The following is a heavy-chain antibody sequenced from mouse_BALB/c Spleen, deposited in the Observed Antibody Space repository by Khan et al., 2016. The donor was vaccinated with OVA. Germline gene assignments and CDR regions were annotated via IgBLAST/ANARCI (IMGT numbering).Heavy chain of an antibody. CDR2: IFPGTGTT. Sequence: QVQLQQSGAELVKPGASVKLSCKTSGYSFSSYWIQWVKQRPGQGLGWIGQIFPGTGTTYYNENFKGKATLTVDTSSSTAYMQLSSLTSEDSAVYFWARGYFGNYEFVYWGRGTLVTVSP. CDR1: GYSFSSYW. CDR3: ARGYFGNYEFVY. V-gene: IGHV1S132*01. D-gene: IGHD2-1*01. J-gene: IGHJ3*01.